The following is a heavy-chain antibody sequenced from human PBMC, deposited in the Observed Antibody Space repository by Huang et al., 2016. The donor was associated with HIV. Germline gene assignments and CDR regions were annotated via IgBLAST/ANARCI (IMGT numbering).Heavy chain of an antibody. J-gene: IGHJ3*02. CDR1: GYTFTGYY. D-gene: IGHD5-18*01. CDR3: ARVTGGYSYGFDAFDI. Sequence: QVQLVQSGAEVKKPGASVKVSCQASGYTFTGYYMHWVRQAPGQGLEWMGGINPNSGGTNYAQKFQGRFTMTRDTSISTAYMELSRLRSDDTAVYYCARVTGGYSYGFDAFDIWGQGTMVTVSS. CDR2: INPNSGGT. V-gene: IGHV1-2*02.